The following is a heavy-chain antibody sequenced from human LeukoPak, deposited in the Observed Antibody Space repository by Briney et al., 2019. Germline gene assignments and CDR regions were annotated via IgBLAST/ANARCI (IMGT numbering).Heavy chain of an antibody. V-gene: IGHV3-33*01. Sequence: PGGSLRLSCAASGFTFSSYGMHWVRQAPGKGLEWVAVIWYDGSNKYYADSVKGRFTISRDNSKNTLYLQMNSLRAEDTAVYYCARDPPYYYDSSGYYPYYWGQGTLVTVSS. J-gene: IGHJ4*02. CDR2: IWYDGSNK. CDR1: GFTFSSYG. D-gene: IGHD3-22*01. CDR3: ARDPPYYYDSSGYYPYY.